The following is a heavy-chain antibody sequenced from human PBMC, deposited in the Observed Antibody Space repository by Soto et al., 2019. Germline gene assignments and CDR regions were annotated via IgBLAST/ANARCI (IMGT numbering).Heavy chain of an antibody. V-gene: IGHV4-34*01. CDR2: INHSGST. CDR3: ARHRCSGGSCHTNYYGMDV. CDR1: GGAFIGYY. D-gene: IGHD2-15*01. J-gene: IGHJ6*02. Sequence: PSETLSLTCAVYGGAFIGYYWIFSRQPPFKGLEWIGEINHSGSTNYNPSLKSRVTISVDTSKNQFSLKLSSVTAADTAVYYCARHRCSGGSCHTNYYGMDVWGQGTTVTVSS.